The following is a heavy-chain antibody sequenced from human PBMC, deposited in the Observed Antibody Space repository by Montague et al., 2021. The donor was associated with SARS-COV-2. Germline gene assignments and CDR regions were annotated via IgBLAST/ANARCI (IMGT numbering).Heavy chain of an antibody. CDR3: ASEAMVRGFDYYGMDV. CDR2: ISSSSSSI. Sequence: SRRLSCAASGFPFSSYSMNWVRQAPGKGLEWVSSISSSSSSIYYADSVKGRFTISRDNAKNSLYLQMNSLRAEDTAVYYCASEAMVRGFDYYGMDVWGQGTTVTVSS. D-gene: IGHD3-10*01. J-gene: IGHJ6*02. V-gene: IGHV3-21*01. CDR1: GFPFSSYS.